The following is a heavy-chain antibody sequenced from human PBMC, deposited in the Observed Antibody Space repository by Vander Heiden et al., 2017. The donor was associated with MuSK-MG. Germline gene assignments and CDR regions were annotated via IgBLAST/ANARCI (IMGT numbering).Heavy chain of an antibody. CDR3: ARHTGAYSNRGGFDY. J-gene: IGHJ4*02. CDR2: IYYSGST. CDR1: GGSISSSSYY. D-gene: IGHD4-4*01. V-gene: IGHV4-39*01. Sequence: QLQLQESGPGLVKPSETLSLTCTVSGGSISSSSYYWGWIRQPPGKGLEWIGSIYYSGSTYYNPSLKSRVTISVDTSKNQFSLKLSSVTAADTAVYYCARHTGAYSNRGGFDYWGQGTLVTVSS.